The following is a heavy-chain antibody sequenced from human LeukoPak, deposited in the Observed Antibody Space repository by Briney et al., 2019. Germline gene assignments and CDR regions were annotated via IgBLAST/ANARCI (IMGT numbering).Heavy chain of an antibody. V-gene: IGHV3-53*01. CDR1: GLTFSLSY. D-gene: IGHD6-25*01. J-gene: IGHJ4*02. Sequence: GGSLRLSCAASGLTFSLSYMSWVRQAPGRGLEWVSMIHRAGSTYYSDSVRGRFTNSRENSKATLFLQMNSLKADDTAVYFCARVIRSGNYYFDYWGQGTLVTVSS. CDR3: ARVIRSGNYYFDY. CDR2: IHRAGST.